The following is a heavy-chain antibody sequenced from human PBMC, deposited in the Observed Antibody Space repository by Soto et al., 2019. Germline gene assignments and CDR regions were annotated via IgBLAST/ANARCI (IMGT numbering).Heavy chain of an antibody. J-gene: IGHJ4*02. CDR1: GYTFTSYD. CDR2: MNPNSGNT. V-gene: IGHV1-8*01. CDR3: ARGLENTIFGMVIIRRRGYYFDY. Sequence: ASVKVSCKTSGYTFTSYDINWVRQATGQGLEWMGWMNPNSGNTGYAQKFQGRVTMTRNTSISTAYMELSSLRSEDTAVYYCARGLENTIFGMVIIRRRGYYFDYWGQGTPVTVSS. D-gene: IGHD3-3*01.